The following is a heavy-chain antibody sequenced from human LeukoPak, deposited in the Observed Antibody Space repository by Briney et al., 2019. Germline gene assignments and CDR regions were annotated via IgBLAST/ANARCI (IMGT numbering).Heavy chain of an antibody. CDR1: GFTFSSYS. V-gene: IGHV3-21*01. Sequence: GGSLRLSCAASGFTFSSYSMNWVRQAPGKGLEWVSSISSSSSYIYYADSVKGRFTISRDNAKNSLYLQMNSLRAEDMAVYYCARDSARTIIVVVPAAHPLDYWGQGTLVTVSS. D-gene: IGHD2-2*01. CDR2: ISSSSSYI. CDR3: ARDSARTIIVVVPAAHPLDY. J-gene: IGHJ4*02.